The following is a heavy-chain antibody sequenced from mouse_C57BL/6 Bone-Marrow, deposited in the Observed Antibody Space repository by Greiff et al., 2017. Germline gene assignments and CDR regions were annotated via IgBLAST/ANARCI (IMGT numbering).Heavy chain of an antibody. D-gene: IGHD1-2*01. Sequence: QVQLQQPGTELVKPGASVKLSCKASGYTFTSYWMHWVKQRPGPGLAWIGNINPSNGGTHYNQKFKSKATLTVDKSSSTAYMQLISLTSEDSAVYYCATRRRHYFDYWGQGTTLTVSS. CDR2: INPSNGGT. V-gene: IGHV1-53*01. CDR3: ATRRRHYFDY. J-gene: IGHJ2*01. CDR1: GYTFTSYW.